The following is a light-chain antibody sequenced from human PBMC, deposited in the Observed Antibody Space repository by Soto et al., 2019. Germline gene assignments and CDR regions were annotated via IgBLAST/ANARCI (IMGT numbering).Light chain of an antibody. Sequence: ALTQPASVSGSPGQSITISCTGTSSDVGSYNLVSWYQQHPGKAPKLMIYEVSKRPSGVSNRFSGSKSGNTASPTISGLQAEDEADYYCCSYAGSSDVVFGGGTKVTVL. CDR1: SSDVGSYNL. CDR3: CSYAGSSDVV. V-gene: IGLV2-23*02. CDR2: EVS. J-gene: IGLJ2*01.